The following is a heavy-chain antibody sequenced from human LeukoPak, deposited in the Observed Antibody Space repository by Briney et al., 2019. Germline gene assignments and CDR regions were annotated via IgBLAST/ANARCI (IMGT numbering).Heavy chain of an antibody. Sequence: GGSLRLSCAASGFTFSSYWMSWVRQAPGKGLEWVANIKQDGSEKYYVDSVKGRFTISRDNAKNSLYLQMNSLRAEDTAVYYCARDPRSYYTNLFDYWGQGTLVTVSS. V-gene: IGHV3-7*01. CDR1: GFTFSSYW. J-gene: IGHJ4*02. D-gene: IGHD1-26*01. CDR2: IKQDGSEK. CDR3: ARDPRSYYTNLFDY.